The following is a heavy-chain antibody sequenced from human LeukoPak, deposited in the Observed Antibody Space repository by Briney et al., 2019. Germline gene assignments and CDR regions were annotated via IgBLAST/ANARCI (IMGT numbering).Heavy chain of an antibody. CDR1: GFTFSRYE. V-gene: IGHV3-48*03. Sequence: GGSLRLSCAPSGFTFSRYEMNWVRQARGRGLEWVSHISSRGSAIFYADSVKGRFTISRDNAKNSLYLQMNSVRAEDTAVYYCARGYYDAPGYWGQGTLVTVSS. CDR3: ARGYYDAPGY. D-gene: IGHD3-22*01. CDR2: ISSRGSAI. J-gene: IGHJ4*02.